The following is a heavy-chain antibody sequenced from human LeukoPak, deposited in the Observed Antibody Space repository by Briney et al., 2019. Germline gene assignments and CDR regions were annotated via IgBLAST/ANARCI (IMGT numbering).Heavy chain of an antibody. CDR1: GFTFSSYA. Sequence: GGSLRLSCAASGFTFSSYAMSWVRQAPGKGLEWVSATSGSGGSTYYADSVKGRFTISRDNSKNTLYLQMNSLRAEDTAVYYCARGVHYDILTGSLDYWGQGTLVTVSS. D-gene: IGHD3-9*01. V-gene: IGHV3-23*01. J-gene: IGHJ4*02. CDR2: TSGSGGST. CDR3: ARGVHYDILTGSLDY.